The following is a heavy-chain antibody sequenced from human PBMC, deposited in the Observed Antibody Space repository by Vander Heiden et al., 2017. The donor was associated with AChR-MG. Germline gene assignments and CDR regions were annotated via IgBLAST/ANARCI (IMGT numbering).Heavy chain of an antibody. D-gene: IGHD4-17*01. CDR3: ARVPLRLTYYYYGMDV. CDR2: SYYTGST. J-gene: IGHJ6*02. CDR1: GGSISRGDYY. Sequence: QVQLQESGPGLVKPSQTLSLPCTVSGGSISRGDYYWSWIRQPPGKGLEWIGYSYYTGSTYYNPSLKSRGTISVDTSKNQFSLKLSSVTDADTAVYYCARVPLRLTYYYYGMDVWGQGTTVTVSS. V-gene: IGHV4-30-4*01.